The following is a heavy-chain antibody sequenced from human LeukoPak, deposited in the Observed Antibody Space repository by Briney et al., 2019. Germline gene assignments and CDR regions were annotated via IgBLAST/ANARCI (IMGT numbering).Heavy chain of an antibody. CDR3: ARENGWYGGKYYYYYYMDV. J-gene: IGHJ6*03. D-gene: IGHD6-19*01. V-gene: IGHV3-7*01. CDR2: IKQDGSEK. CDR1: GFTFSSYW. Sequence: GGSLRLSCAASGFTFSSYWMSWVRQAPGKGLEWVANIKQDGSEKYYVDSVKGRFTISRDNAKNSLYLQLNSLRAEDTGVYYCARENGWYGGKYYYYYYMDVWGTGTTVTVSS.